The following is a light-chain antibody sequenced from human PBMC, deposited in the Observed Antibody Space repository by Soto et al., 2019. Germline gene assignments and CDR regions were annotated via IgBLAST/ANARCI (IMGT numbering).Light chain of an antibody. CDR2: GAS. Sequence: EIVLTQSPGTLSLSPGERATLSCRASQSVSSSYLARYQQKPGQAPRLLIYGASSRATGIPDRFSGSGSGTDFTLTISRLEPEDFAVYYCQQYVNSPHTFGQGTKLDIK. V-gene: IGKV3-20*01. CDR1: QSVSSSY. J-gene: IGKJ2*01. CDR3: QQYVNSPHT.